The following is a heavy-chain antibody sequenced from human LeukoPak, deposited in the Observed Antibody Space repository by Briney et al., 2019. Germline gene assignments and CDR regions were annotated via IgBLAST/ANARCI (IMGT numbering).Heavy chain of an antibody. Sequence: PGGSLRLSCAASGFTFSSYAMHWVRRAPGKGLEFVSAISSNGGSTYFANSVKGRFTISRDNSKSTLFLQMGSLRAEDMAVYYCARVRGAYYFDYWGQGTLVTVSS. D-gene: IGHD3-16*01. V-gene: IGHV3-64*01. CDR1: GFTFSSYA. CDR3: ARVRGAYYFDY. J-gene: IGHJ4*02. CDR2: ISSNGGST.